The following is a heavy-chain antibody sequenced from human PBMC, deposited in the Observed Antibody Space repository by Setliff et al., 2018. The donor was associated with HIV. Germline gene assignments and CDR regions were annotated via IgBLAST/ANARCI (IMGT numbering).Heavy chain of an antibody. J-gene: IGHJ3*02. CDR2: IYYSGST. Sequence: TSETLSLTCTLSGGSISSYYWSWIRQPPGKGLEWIGYIYYSGSTNYNPSLKSRVTISVDTSKNQFSLKLSSVTAADTAVYYCARNPCSGGSCPDAFDIWGQGTMVTVSS. CDR1: GGSISSYY. CDR3: ARNPCSGGSCPDAFDI. D-gene: IGHD2-15*01. V-gene: IGHV4-59*01.